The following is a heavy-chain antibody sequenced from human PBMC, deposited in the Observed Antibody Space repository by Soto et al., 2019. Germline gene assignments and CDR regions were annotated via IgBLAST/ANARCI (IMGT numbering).Heavy chain of an antibody. CDR1: GGSVSNFY. J-gene: IGHJ5*02. CDR3: ATSSHKESWFDP. Sequence: PSETLSLTCTVSGGSVSNFYWNWIRQSAGKGLEWIGRIYSSGSTNYNPSLRSRVTMSVDTSKNQFSLKLNSVTAADTAVYYCATSSHKESWFDPWGQGTLVTVSS. D-gene: IGHD6-13*01. CDR2: IYSSGST. V-gene: IGHV4-4*07.